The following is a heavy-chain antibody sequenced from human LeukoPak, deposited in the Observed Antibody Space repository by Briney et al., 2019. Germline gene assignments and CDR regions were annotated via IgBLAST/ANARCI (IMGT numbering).Heavy chain of an antibody. J-gene: IGHJ4*02. CDR2: IYYSGST. D-gene: IGHD4-17*01. V-gene: IGHV4-59*12. Sequence: SETLSLTCTVSGGSISSYYWSWIRQPPGKGLEWIGYIYYSGSTNYNPSLKSRVTISVDTSKNQFSLKLSSVTAADTAVYYCARTTYGSFDYWGQGTLVTVSS. CDR3: ARTTYGSFDY. CDR1: GGSISSYY.